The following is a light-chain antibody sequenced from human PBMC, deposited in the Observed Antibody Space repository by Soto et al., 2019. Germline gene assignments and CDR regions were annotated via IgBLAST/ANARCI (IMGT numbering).Light chain of an antibody. Sequence: QPVLTQPASVSGSPGQSITISCTGTSSDVGGYDYVSWYQQNPGKAPKLMIYEVFNRPSGVSGRFSGSKSGNTASLTISGLQAEDEGDYYCLSYTGSSARIFGTGTKLTVL. CDR1: SSDVGGYDY. V-gene: IGLV2-14*01. CDR3: LSYTGSSARI. J-gene: IGLJ1*01. CDR2: EVF.